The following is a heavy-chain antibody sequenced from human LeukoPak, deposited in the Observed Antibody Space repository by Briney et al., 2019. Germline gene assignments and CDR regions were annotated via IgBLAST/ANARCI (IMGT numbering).Heavy chain of an antibody. J-gene: IGHJ6*02. CDR3: ARFAYDSGNLDV. CDR2: IFYSGST. CDR1: GGSMSRYY. Sequence: SETLSLTCTVSGGSMSRYYWSWIRQPPGKGLEWIGYIFYSGSTKYNPSLESRITISADTSRNQFSLKLSSVTAADTAVYYCARFAYDSGNLDVWGQGTMVTVSS. V-gene: IGHV4-59*01. D-gene: IGHD3-10*01.